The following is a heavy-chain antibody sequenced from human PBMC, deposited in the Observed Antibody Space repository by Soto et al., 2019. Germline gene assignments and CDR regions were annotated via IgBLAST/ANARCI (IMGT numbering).Heavy chain of an antibody. CDR1: GFTFSSYA. Sequence: EVQLLESGGGSVQPGGSLRLSCAASGFTFSSYAMSWVRQAPGKGLEWVSAISGSGGSTYYADSVKGRFTISRDNSKNTLYLQMNSLRAEDTAVYYCAKETYDYIWGSYPLYYFDYWGQGTLVTVSS. J-gene: IGHJ4*02. V-gene: IGHV3-23*01. D-gene: IGHD3-16*02. CDR2: ISGSGGST. CDR3: AKETYDYIWGSYPLYYFDY.